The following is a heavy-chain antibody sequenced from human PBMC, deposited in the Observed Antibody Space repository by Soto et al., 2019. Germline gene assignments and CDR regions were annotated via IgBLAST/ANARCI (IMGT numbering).Heavy chain of an antibody. CDR3: TRSLPTPDF. J-gene: IGHJ4*02. CDR1: GYSFISHW. Sequence: GESLKISCKGSGYSFISHWIGWVRQMPGKGLEWMGIIYPGDSDTRYSPSFEGQVTITADKTTTTAYLQWSSLKASDTAMYYCTRSLPTPDFWGQGTLVTVSS. CDR2: IYPGDSDT. V-gene: IGHV5-51*01.